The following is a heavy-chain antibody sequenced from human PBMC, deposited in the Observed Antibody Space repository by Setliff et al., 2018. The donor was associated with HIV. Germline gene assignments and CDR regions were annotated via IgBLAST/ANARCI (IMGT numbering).Heavy chain of an antibody. J-gene: IGHJ5*02. V-gene: IGHV4-30-4*08. CDR2: IHNSGTT. CDR1: DASITADTFY. D-gene: IGHD1-20*01. CDR3: ARSNLEPSCRLFDP. Sequence: SETLSLTCTVYDASITADTFYWNWLRQTPGKGPEWIGYIHNSGTTQYNPAFESRLIISLDMSNNRFSLNLASVTAADTAVYYFARSNLEPSCRLFDPWVPGTRGTVSS.